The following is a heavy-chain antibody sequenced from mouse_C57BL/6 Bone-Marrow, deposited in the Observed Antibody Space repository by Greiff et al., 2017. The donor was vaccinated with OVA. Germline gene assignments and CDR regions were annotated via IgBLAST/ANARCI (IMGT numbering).Heavy chain of an antibody. CDR2: IYPRSGNT. CDR1: GYTFTSYG. CDR3: ARSYYDYDWFAY. D-gene: IGHD2-4*01. V-gene: IGHV1-81*01. J-gene: IGHJ3*01. Sequence: VQLKESGAELARPGASVKLSCKASGYTFTSYGISWVKQRTGQGLEWIGEIYPRSGNTYYNEKFKGKATLTADKSSSTAYMELRSLTSEDSAVYFCARSYYDYDWFAYWGQGTLVTVSA.